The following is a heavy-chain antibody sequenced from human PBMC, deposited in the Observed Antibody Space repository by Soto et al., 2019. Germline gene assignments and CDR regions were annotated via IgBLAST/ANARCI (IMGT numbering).Heavy chain of an antibody. D-gene: IGHD3-9*01. CDR1: GYTLTELS. CDR2: FDPEDGET. Sequence: GASVKVSCKVSGYTLTELSMHWVRQAPGKGLEWMGGFDPEDGETIYAQKFQGRVTMTEDTSTDTAYMELSSLRSEDTAVYYCATDRYYDILTGYYSYWGQGTLVTVPS. V-gene: IGHV1-24*01. J-gene: IGHJ4*02. CDR3: ATDRYYDILTGYYSY.